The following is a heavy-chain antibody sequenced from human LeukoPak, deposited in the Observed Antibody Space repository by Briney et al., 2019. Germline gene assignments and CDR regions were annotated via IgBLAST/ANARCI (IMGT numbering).Heavy chain of an antibody. CDR2: ISYHGSNK. V-gene: IGHV3-30*04. J-gene: IGHJ3*02. CDR1: GFTFSSYA. Sequence: GGSLRLSCAASGFTFSSYAMHWVRQAPGKGLEWVAVISYHGSNKYYADSVKGRFTISRDNSKNTLYLQMNSLRVEDTAVYYCARGQHRVTSSDDAFDIWGQGIMVTVSS. D-gene: IGHD4-11*01. CDR3: ARGQHRVTSSDDAFDI.